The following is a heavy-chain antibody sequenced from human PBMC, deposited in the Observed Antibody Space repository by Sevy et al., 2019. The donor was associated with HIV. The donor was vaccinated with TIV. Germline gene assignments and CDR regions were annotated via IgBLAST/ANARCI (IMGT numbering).Heavy chain of an antibody. CDR1: GLTFSNYV. CDR3: AIYLCPSGAFDI. Sequence: GGCLRLSCAASGLTFSNYVMSWVRQAPGKGLEWLSVISGSSGTTYAAESVKGRFTISRDNSKNTLYLHMSSLGSEDTAVYYCAIYLCPSGAFDIWGQGTLVTVSS. CDR2: ISGSSGTT. V-gene: IGHV3-23*01. D-gene: IGHD6-25*01. J-gene: IGHJ3*02.